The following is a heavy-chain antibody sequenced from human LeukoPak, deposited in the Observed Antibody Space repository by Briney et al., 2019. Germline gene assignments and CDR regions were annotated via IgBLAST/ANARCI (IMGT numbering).Heavy chain of an antibody. D-gene: IGHD3-10*01. CDR1: GGTFSSYA. V-gene: IGHV1-69*13. CDR2: IIPIFGTA. Sequence: SVALSCKASGGTFSSYAISWVRQAPGQGLEWMGGIIPIFGTANYAQKFQGRVTITADESTSTAYMELSSLRSEDTAVYYCARAPSHYYGSGSYLGYGGQGTLVTVS. J-gene: IGHJ4*02. CDR3: ARAPSHYYGSGSYLGY.